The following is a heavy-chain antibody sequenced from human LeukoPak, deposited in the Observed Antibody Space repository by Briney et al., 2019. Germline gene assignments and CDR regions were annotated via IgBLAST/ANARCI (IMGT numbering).Heavy chain of an antibody. CDR3: ARGSLTIFL. D-gene: IGHD3-9*01. J-gene: IGHJ4*02. CDR1: GGSFSGYY. Sequence: KTSETLSLTCAVYGGSFSGYYWSWIRQPPGKGLEWNGEINHSGSTNYNPSLKSRVTISVDTSKNQFSLKLSSVTAADTAVYYCARGSLTIFLWGQGTLVTVSS. CDR2: INHSGST. V-gene: IGHV4-34*01.